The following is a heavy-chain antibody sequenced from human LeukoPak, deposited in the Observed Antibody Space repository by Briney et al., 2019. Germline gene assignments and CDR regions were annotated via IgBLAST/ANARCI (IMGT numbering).Heavy chain of an antibody. CDR2: INPNSGGT. CDR3: ARERRGGGRQSLFFDY. V-gene: IGHV1-2*02. J-gene: IGHJ4*02. CDR1: GYTFTGYY. Sequence: GASVKVSCKASGYTFTGYYMHWVRQAPGQGLEWMGSINPNSGGTNYAQKFQGRVTMTRDTSISTAYMELSRLRSDDTAVYYCARERRGGGRQSLFFDYWGQGTLVTVSS. D-gene: IGHD3-16*01.